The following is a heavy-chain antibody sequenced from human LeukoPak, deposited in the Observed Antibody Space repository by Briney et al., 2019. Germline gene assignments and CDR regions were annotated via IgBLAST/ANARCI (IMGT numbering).Heavy chain of an antibody. Sequence: SETLSLTCAVYGGSFSGYHWSWIRQPPGKGLEWIGEINHSGSTNYNPSLKSRVTISVDTSKNQFSLKLSSVTAADTAVYYCARGADTAMEFDYWGQGTLVTVSS. CDR3: ARGADTAMEFDY. J-gene: IGHJ4*02. V-gene: IGHV4-34*01. D-gene: IGHD5-18*01. CDR2: INHSGST. CDR1: GGSFSGYH.